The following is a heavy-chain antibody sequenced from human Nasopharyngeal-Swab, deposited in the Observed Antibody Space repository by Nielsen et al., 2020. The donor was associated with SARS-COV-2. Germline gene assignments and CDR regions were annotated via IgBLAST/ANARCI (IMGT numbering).Heavy chain of an antibody. CDR2: INPNSGGT. V-gene: IGHV1-2*04. D-gene: IGHD1-1*01. CDR3: AREKSWNDGNWFDP. J-gene: IGHJ5*02. Sequence: ASVKVSCKASGYTFTSYGISWVRQAPGQGLEWMGWINPNSGGTNYAQKFQGWVTMTRDTSISTAYMELSRLRSDDTAVYYCAREKSWNDGNWFDPWGQGTLVTVSS. CDR1: GYTFTSYG.